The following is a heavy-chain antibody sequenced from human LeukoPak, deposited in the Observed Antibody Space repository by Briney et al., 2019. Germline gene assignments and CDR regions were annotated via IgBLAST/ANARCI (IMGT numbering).Heavy chain of an antibody. Sequence: KASETLSLTCTVSGYSISSAYYWGWIRQPPGKGLEWIGSIYHSGSTYYNPSLKSRVTISVDTSKNQFSLKLSSVTAADTAVYYCARGRGGARITMVRGIYNWFDPWGQGTLVTVSS. CDR1: GYSISSAYY. D-gene: IGHD3-10*01. CDR2: IYHSGST. CDR3: ARGRGGARITMVRGIYNWFDP. J-gene: IGHJ5*02. V-gene: IGHV4-38-2*02.